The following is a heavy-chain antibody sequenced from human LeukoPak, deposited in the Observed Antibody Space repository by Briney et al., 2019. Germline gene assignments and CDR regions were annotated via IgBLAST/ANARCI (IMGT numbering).Heavy chain of an antibody. CDR2: INARSGGT. J-gene: IGHJ6*02. CDR3: ARDLRRISLVPGPRSLDV. CDR1: GYTFTSFY. V-gene: IGHV1-46*01. Sequence: ASVKVSCKASGYTFTSFYIHWVRHSPGYGLEWRVIINARSGGTTSDQKFKRRLTMTRDTSTSTVYMELSSLRSEDTAVYYCARDLRRISLVPGPRSLDVWGQGTTVTVSS. D-gene: IGHD3-10*01.